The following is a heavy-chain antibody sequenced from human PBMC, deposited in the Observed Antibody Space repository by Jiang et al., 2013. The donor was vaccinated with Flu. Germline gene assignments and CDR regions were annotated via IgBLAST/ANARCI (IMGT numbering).Heavy chain of an antibody. Sequence: SGAEVKKPGSSVKVSCKASGGTFSSYAISWVRQAPGQGLEWMGGIIPIFGTANYAQKFQGRVTITADKSTSTAYMELSSLRSEDTAVCYCASGRRYGSGSYSPPTPPKYWGQGTLVTVSS. CDR3: ASGRRYGSGSYSPPTPPKY. CDR1: GGTFSSYA. CDR2: IIPIFGTA. D-gene: IGHD3-10*01. V-gene: IGHV1-69*06. J-gene: IGHJ4*02.